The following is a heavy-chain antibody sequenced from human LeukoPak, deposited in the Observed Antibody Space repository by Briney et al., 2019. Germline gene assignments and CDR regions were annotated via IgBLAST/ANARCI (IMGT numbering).Heavy chain of an antibody. CDR2: ISYDGSNK. V-gene: IGHV3-30*18. CDR1: GFTFSSYG. Sequence: GGSLRLSCAASGFTFSSYGMHWVRQAPGKGLECVAIISYDGSNKYCTDSVKGRFTISRDNSKNTLYLQMNSLRAEDTAVYYCAKSGIEAAGSLVYFDYWGQGTLVTASS. J-gene: IGHJ4*02. CDR3: AKSGIEAAGSLVYFDY. D-gene: IGHD6-13*01.